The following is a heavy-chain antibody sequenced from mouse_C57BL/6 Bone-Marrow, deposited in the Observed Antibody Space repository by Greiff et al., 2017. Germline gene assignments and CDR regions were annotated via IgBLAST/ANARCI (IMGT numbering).Heavy chain of an antibody. J-gene: IGHJ4*01. V-gene: IGHV1-64*01. CDR1: GYTFTSYW. D-gene: IGHD1-1*01. Sequence: VQLQQPGAELVKPGASVKLSCKASGYTFTSYWMHWVKQRPGQGLEWIGMIHPNSGSTNYNEKFKSKATLTVDNSSSTAYMQLSSLTSEDSAVYYCARPLITTVVAHYAMDYWGQGTSVTVSS. CDR3: ARPLITTVVAHYAMDY. CDR2: IHPNSGST.